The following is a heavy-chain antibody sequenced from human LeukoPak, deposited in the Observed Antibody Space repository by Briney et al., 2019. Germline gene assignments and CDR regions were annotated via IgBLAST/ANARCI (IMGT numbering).Heavy chain of an antibody. Sequence: SETLSLTCAVYGGSFSGYYWSWIRRPPGKGLEWIGEINHSGSTNYNPSLKSRVTISVDTSKNQFSLKLSSVTAADTAVYYCARGPQQQLVLWFDPWGQGTLVTVSS. CDR2: INHSGST. D-gene: IGHD6-13*01. CDR3: ARGPQQQLVLWFDP. J-gene: IGHJ5*02. V-gene: IGHV4-34*01. CDR1: GGSFSGYY.